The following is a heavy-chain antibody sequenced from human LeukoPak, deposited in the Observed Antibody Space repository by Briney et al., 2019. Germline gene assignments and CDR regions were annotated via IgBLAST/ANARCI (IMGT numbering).Heavy chain of an antibody. Sequence: GGSLTLSCAASGFTFGNLAMRWVRQAPGKGLEWVAAISGISGSTTIYAGSVKGRFTVSRDNSKSTLYLQMNSLRVEDTAVYYCAKNYGSDRGVPYGMDVWGQGTTVTVAS. CDR1: GFTFGNLA. CDR3: AKNYGSDRGVPYGMDV. V-gene: IGHV3-23*01. CDR2: ISGISGSTT. D-gene: IGHD3-10*01. J-gene: IGHJ6*02.